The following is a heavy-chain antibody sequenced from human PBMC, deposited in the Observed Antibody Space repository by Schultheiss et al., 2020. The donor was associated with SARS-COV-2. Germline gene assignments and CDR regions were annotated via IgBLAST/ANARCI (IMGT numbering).Heavy chain of an antibody. D-gene: IGHD1-26*01. CDR3: LVGATKEDAFDI. J-gene: IGHJ3*02. Sequence: GGSLRPSCKGSGYSFTSYWIGWVRQMPGKGLEWMGIIYPGDSDTRYSPSFQGQVTISADKSISTAYLQWSSLKASDTAMYYCLVGATKEDAFDIWGQGTMVTVSS. CDR2: IYPGDSDT. V-gene: IGHV5-51*01. CDR1: GYSFTSYW.